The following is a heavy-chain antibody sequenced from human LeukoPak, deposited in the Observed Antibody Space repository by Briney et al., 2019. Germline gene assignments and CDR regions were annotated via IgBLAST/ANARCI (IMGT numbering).Heavy chain of an antibody. CDR1: GGSISSGGYY. J-gene: IGHJ3*02. CDR2: IYYSGST. V-gene: IGHV4-31*03. Sequence: SQTLSLTCTVSGGSISSGGYYWSWIRQHPGKGLEWIGYIYYSGSTYYNPSLKSRVTISVDTSKNQFSLKLSSVTAADTAVYYCATEMATIPPADAFDIWGQGTMVTVSS. D-gene: IGHD5-24*01. CDR3: ATEMATIPPADAFDI.